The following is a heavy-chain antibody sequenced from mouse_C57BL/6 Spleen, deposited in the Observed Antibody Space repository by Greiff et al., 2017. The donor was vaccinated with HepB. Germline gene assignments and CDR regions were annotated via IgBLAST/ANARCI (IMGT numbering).Heavy chain of an antibody. J-gene: IGHJ3*01. Sequence: EVKLVESGGGLVKPGGSLKLSCAASGFTFSDYGMHWVRQAPEKGLEWVAYISSGSSTIYYADTVKGRFTISRDNAKNTLFLQMTSLRSEDTAMYYCARPGYYGSRGFAYWGQGTLVTVSA. CDR2: ISSGSSTI. D-gene: IGHD1-1*01. V-gene: IGHV5-17*01. CDR1: GFTFSDYG. CDR3: ARPGYYGSRGFAY.